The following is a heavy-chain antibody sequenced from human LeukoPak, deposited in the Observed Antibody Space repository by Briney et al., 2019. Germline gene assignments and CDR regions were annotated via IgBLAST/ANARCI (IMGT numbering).Heavy chain of an antibody. J-gene: IGHJ4*02. CDR3: AREHNYASDY. CDR1: GFSLNRYW. CDR2: IKEDGSDK. D-gene: IGHD5-24*01. Sequence: PGGSLRLSCAASGFSLNRYWMSWVRQAPGKGLEWVANIKEDGSDKYYVDSVKGRFTISRDNAKNSLYLQMNSLRAEDTAVYYCAREHNYASDYWGQGTLVTVSS. V-gene: IGHV3-7*01.